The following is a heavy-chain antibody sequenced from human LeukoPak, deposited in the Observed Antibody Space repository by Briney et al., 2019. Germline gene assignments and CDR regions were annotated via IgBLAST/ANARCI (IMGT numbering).Heavy chain of an antibody. CDR3: ARQALAAGF. Sequence: SETLSLTCTVSGGSISSSSYYWGWIRQPPGQGLEWIGSIYYSGSTYYNPSLKSRVTISVDTSKNQFSLKLSSVTAADTAVYYCARQALAAGFWGQGTLVTVSS. V-gene: IGHV4-39*01. J-gene: IGHJ4*02. CDR2: IYYSGST. CDR1: GGSISSSSYY. D-gene: IGHD6-13*01.